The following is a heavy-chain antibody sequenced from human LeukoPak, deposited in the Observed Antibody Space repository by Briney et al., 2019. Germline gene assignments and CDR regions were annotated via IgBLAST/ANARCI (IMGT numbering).Heavy chain of an antibody. V-gene: IGHV3-30-3*01. D-gene: IGHD3-10*01. CDR1: GFIFSNYA. Sequence: GGSLRLSCAASGFIFSNYAMVWVRQAPGKGLEWVAVISYDGSNKYYADSVKGRFTVSRDNSKNTLYLQMNSLRAEDTAVYHCVRDGPVKNYYRGMDVWGQGTTVTVSS. J-gene: IGHJ6*02. CDR2: ISYDGSNK. CDR3: VRDGPVKNYYRGMDV.